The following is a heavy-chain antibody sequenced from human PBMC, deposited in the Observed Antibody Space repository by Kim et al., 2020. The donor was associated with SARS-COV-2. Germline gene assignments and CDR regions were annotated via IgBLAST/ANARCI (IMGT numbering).Heavy chain of an antibody. CDR1: GFTLSRYW. D-gene: IGHD5-18*01. Sequence: GGSLRLSCVASGFTLSRYWMHWVRQAPGKGLVWFSRINGDGVPTYSDSVKGPNTISRDHAKNTPYRLMNSLRAEDTAVYFCACDPALRGYSFCAYWG. CDR2: INGDGVP. V-gene: IGHV3-74*03. J-gene: IGHJ4*01. CDR3: ACDPALRGYSFCAY.